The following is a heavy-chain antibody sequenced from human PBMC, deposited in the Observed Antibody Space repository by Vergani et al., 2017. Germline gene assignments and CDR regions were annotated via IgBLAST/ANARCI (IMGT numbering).Heavy chain of an antibody. D-gene: IGHD5-18*01. CDR1: GYKFTNYW. CDR3: ARRVSSPSYSLYAVDI. V-gene: IGHV5-51*01. CDR2: IYPGDSDT. Sequence: EVQLVQSGAEVKKPGESLKISCKGSGYKFTNYWIGWVRQMPGKGLEWMGIIYPGDSDTRYSASFQGQVTISADKSISTAYLQWSSLKASDTAMYYCARRVSSPSYSLYAVDIWGQGTMDAVSS. J-gene: IGHJ3*02.